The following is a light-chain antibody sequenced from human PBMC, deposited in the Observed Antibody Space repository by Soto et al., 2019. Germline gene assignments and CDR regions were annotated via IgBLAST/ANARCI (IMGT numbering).Light chain of an antibody. CDR1: QSLSGT. CDR3: QQRTLWPRT. J-gene: IGKJ1*01. V-gene: IGKV3-11*01. Sequence: EIVSTQSPATLSLSPGERATLSCRASQSLSGTLAWFQQKPGQPPRLLIYGASNRATGIPARFTASGSGTDFTLTISSLEAEEFSVYYCQQRTLWPRTFGQGTKVEIK. CDR2: GAS.